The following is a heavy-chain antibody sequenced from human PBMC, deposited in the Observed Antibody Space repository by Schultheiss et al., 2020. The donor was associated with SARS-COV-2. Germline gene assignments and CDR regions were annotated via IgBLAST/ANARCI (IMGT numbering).Heavy chain of an antibody. CDR2: IYYNKTT. J-gene: IGHJ5*02. CDR3: AKQSFYGNWFDP. D-gene: IGHD1-14*01. Sequence: SETLSLTCTVSGGSVSSGSYYWSWIRQPPGKGLEWIGHIYYNKTTNYNPSLKSRLTMSVDTSKNQFSLKLSSVTAADTAVYYCAKQSFYGNWFDPWGQGTLVTVSS. CDR1: GGSVSSGSYY. V-gene: IGHV4-61*01.